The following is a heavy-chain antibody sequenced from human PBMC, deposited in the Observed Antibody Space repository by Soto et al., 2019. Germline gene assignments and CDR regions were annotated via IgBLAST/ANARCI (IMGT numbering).Heavy chain of an antibody. CDR3: XXXXXGDCYLIEQ. CDR2: XXPGNGYT. CDR1: GYTFTSYS. V-gene: IGHV1-3*01. D-gene: IGHD2-21*01. J-gene: IGHJ4*02. Sequence: QVQLVQSGAEVKMPGASVKVSCKASGYTFTSYSMHWVRQAPGQRLEXXXXXXPGNGYTKYSQRFQGRVTITRDTXXXXXXXXXXXXXXXXXXXXXXXXXXXGDCYLIEQWGQGTLVTVSS.